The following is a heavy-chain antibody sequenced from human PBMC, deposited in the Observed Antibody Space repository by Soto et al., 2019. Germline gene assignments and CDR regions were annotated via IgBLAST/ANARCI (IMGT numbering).Heavy chain of an antibody. D-gene: IGHD4-17*01. CDR3: AREEGRSSNWFDP. V-gene: IGHV3-53*01. CDR1: GFTVSSNY. J-gene: IGHJ5*02. Sequence: PGGSLRLSCAASGFTVSSNYMSWVRQAPGKGLEWVSVIYSGGSTYYADSVKGRFTISRDNSKNTLYLQMNSLRAEDTAVYYCAREEGRSSNWFDPWGQGTLVTVSS. CDR2: IYSGGST.